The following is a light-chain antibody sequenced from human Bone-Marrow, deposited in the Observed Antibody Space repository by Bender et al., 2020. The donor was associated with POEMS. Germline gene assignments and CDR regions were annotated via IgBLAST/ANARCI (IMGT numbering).Light chain of an antibody. V-gene: IGLV1-44*01. CDR1: SSNIGAHA. Sequence: QSVLTQPPSASGTPGQRVTISCSGGSSNIGAHAVNWYQHLPGTAPKLLIYSSHRRPSEVPDRFSGSRSGTSASLAISGLQSEDEADYYCCSYVNGNTWLFGGGTRLTVV. CDR2: SSH. CDR3: CSYVNGNTWL. J-gene: IGLJ3*02.